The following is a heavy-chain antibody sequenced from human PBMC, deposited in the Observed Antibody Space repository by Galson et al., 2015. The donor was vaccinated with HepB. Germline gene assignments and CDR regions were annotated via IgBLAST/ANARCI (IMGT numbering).Heavy chain of an antibody. CDR3: AKDRGWVKGKGYGMDV. J-gene: IGHJ6*02. CDR2: IRFDESNK. CDR1: GFTFSSYG. V-gene: IGHV3-30*02. Sequence: SLRLSCAASGFTFSSYGMHWVRQAPGKGLEWVAFIRFDESNKYYEDSVKGRFTISRDNPNDTLYLQMHSLRAEDTAVYFCAKDRGWVKGKGYGMDVWGQGTTVIVSS. D-gene: IGHD6-19*01.